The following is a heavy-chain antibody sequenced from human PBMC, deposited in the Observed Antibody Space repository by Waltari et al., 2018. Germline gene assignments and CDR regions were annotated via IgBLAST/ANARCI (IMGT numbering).Heavy chain of an antibody. CDR1: GYSISSGYY. V-gene: IGHV4-38-2*01. D-gene: IGHD3-10*01. J-gene: IGHJ4*02. CDR3: ARQGHYYGSGSYYDY. Sequence: QVQLQESGPGLVKPSETLSLTCAVSGYSISSGYYWGWIRQPPGKGLEWIGSIYHSGSTYYNPSLKSRVTISVDTSKNQFSLKLSSVTAADTAVYYCARQGHYYGSGSYYDYWGQGTLVTVSS. CDR2: IYHSGST.